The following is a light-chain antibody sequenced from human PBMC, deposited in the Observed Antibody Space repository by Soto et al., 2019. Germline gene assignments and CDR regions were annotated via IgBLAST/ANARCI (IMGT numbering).Light chain of an antibody. CDR3: SSYAGTAYV. Sequence: QSVLTQPPSVSGTPGQRVTISCSGSSSNIGSHNVVWYQQHPGKAPKLMIYEVTKRPSGVPDRFSGSKSGNTASLTVSGLQAEDEADYYCSSYAGTAYVFGTGTKLTVL. V-gene: IGLV2-8*01. CDR2: EVT. CDR1: SSNIGSHN. J-gene: IGLJ1*01.